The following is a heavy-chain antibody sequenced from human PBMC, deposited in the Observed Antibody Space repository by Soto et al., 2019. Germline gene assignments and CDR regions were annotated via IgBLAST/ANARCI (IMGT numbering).Heavy chain of an antibody. D-gene: IGHD2-2*01. CDR1: GFTFSNSW. CDR2: IKQDGSER. V-gene: IGHV3-7*01. CDR3: ARNFCRRTSCNLPNWFDL. J-gene: IGHJ5*02. Sequence: EVQLVESGGGLVQPGGSLRLSCAASGFTFSNSWMSWVRQAPGKGLKWVATIKQDGSERYYVDSVKGRFTISRDNAKNSLYLQMDSLGAEDTAVYYCARNFCRRTSCNLPNWFDLWGQGTLVTVSS.